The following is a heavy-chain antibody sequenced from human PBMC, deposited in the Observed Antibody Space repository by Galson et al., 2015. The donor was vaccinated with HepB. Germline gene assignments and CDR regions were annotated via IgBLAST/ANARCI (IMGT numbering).Heavy chain of an antibody. D-gene: IGHD2/OR15-2a*01. J-gene: IGHJ3*02. CDR3: ARYLGDYYGFDI. Sequence: VRQAPGKGLEWVALIWFDGSKKYHAEYLKGRFTISRDNSKNMLYLQMNSLGAEDTAMYYCARYLGDYYGFDIWGQGTMVIVSS. CDR2: IWFDGSKK. V-gene: IGHV3-33*01.